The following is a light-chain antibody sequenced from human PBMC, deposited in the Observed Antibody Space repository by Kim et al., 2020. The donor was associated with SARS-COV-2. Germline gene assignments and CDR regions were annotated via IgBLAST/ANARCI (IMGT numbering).Light chain of an antibody. CDR2: NND. Sequence: QSALTQPPSASGTPGQRVTISCSGSGSNIGTHTVHWFQQLPGTAPKLLIYNNDNRPSGVPARFSGSKSATSASLAISGLQSEDEADYYCAAWDGSLNGQLFGGGTRLTVL. CDR3: AAWDGSLNGQL. CDR1: GSNIGTHT. J-gene: IGLJ3*02. V-gene: IGLV1-44*01.